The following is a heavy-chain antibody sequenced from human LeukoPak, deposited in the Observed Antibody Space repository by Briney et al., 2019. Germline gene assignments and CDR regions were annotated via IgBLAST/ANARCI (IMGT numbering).Heavy chain of an antibody. V-gene: IGHV4-61*01. CDR1: GGSVSSGSYY. CDR3: ARGYCSSTSCYRWFDP. Sequence: PSETLSLTCTVSGGSVSSGSYYWSWIRQPPGKGLEWIGYIYYSGSTNYNPSLKSRVTISVDTSKNQFSLKLSSVTAADTAVYYCARGYCSSTSCYRWFDPWGQGTLVTVSS. J-gene: IGHJ5*02. D-gene: IGHD2-2*01. CDR2: IYYSGST.